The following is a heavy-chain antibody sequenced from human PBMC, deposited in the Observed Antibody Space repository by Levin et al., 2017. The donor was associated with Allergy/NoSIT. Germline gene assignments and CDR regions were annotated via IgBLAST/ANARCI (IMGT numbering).Heavy chain of an antibody. D-gene: IGHD3-10*01. Sequence: PSETLSLTCAVYGGSFSGYYWSWIRQPPGKGLEWIGEINHSGSTNYNPSLKSRVTISVDTSKNQFSLKLSSVTAADTAVYYCARGWQYYGSGSPLIDYWGQGTLVTVSS. CDR1: GGSFSGYY. CDR3: ARGWQYYGSGSPLIDY. CDR2: INHSGST. J-gene: IGHJ4*02. V-gene: IGHV4-34*01.